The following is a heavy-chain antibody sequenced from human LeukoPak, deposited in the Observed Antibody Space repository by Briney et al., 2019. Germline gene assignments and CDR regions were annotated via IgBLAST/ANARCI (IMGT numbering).Heavy chain of an antibody. Sequence: GGSLRLSCAASGFTVSSNYMSWVRQAPGKGLEWVSVIYSSGSTYYAASVKGRFTISRDNSKNTLCLQMNSLRAEDTAVYYCAREGIAAAATYWGQGTLVTVSS. V-gene: IGHV3-53*01. CDR3: AREGIAAAATY. D-gene: IGHD6-13*01. J-gene: IGHJ4*02. CDR1: GFTVSSNY. CDR2: IYSSGST.